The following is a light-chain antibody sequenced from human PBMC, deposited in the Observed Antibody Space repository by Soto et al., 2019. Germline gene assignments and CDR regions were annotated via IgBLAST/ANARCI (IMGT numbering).Light chain of an antibody. CDR2: DAS. CDR3: QQYKSYSPYT. Sequence: DIQMTQSPSTLSASVGDRVTITCRASQSISNWLAWYQQKPGQGPKLLVYDASTLESGVPSRFSGSGSATEFTLTISGLQPDDFATYYCQQYKSYSPYTFGQGTKLEL. CDR1: QSISNW. J-gene: IGKJ2*01. V-gene: IGKV1-5*01.